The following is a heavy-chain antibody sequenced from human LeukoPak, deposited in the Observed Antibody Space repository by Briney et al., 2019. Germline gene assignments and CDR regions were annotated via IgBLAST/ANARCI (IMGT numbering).Heavy chain of an antibody. D-gene: IGHD2-8*01. J-gene: IGHJ4*02. CDR2: ITPTGGTT. CDR1: GYIFTNYY. V-gene: IGHV1-46*01. CDR3: ARALVFYFDS. Sequence: ASVKVSCKASGYIFTNYYIHWVRQAPGQGLEWMGLITPTGGTTIYAQKFEGRVTMTSDLSTSTVYMDLSSLRSEDTAVYYCARALVFYFDSWGQGTLVTVSS.